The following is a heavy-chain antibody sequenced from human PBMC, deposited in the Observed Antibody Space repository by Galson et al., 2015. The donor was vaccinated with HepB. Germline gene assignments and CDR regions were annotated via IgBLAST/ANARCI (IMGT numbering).Heavy chain of an antibody. D-gene: IGHD3-9*01. CDR3: AIDIS. Sequence: PLRLSCAASGFSFSSYSMNWVRQAPGKGLEWISYISSSSSSVSYADSVKGRVTISRDNAKNSLYLQMNSLSDEDTAVYYCAIDISWGQGTLVTVSS. CDR2: ISSSSSSV. J-gene: IGHJ5*02. V-gene: IGHV3-48*02. CDR1: GFSFSSYS.